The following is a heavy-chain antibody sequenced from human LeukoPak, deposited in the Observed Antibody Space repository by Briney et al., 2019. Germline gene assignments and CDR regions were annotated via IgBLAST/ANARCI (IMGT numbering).Heavy chain of an antibody. J-gene: IGHJ4*02. CDR2: ISGSGGST. CDR1: GFTFSSYA. V-gene: IGHV3-23*01. D-gene: IGHD3-22*01. Sequence: GGSLRLSCAASGFTFSSYAMSWVRQAPGKGLDWVSAISGSGGSTYYADSVKGRFTISRDNSKNTLYLQMNSLRAEDTAVYYCAKGRAYYDSSGYYLLDYWGQGTLVTVSS. CDR3: AKGRAYYDSSGYYLLDY.